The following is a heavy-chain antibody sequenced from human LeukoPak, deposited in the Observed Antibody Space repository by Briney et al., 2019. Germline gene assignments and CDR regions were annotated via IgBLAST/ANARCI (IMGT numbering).Heavy chain of an antibody. CDR3: ARLYYYGSGTLPVSSDY. Sequence: PSETLSLTCTVSGGSISSSSYYWGWIRQPPGKGLEWIGSIYYSGSTYYNPSLKSRVTISVDTSKNQFSLKLSSVTAADTAVYYCARLYYYGSGTLPVSSDYWGQGTLVTVSS. D-gene: IGHD3-10*01. J-gene: IGHJ4*02. CDR2: IYYSGST. CDR1: GGSISSSSYY. V-gene: IGHV4-39*07.